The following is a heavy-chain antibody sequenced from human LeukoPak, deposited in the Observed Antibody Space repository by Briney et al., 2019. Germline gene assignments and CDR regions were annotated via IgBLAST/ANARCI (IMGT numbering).Heavy chain of an antibody. CDR1: GGSISSGDYY. D-gene: IGHD3-10*01. Sequence: PSETLSLTCTVSGGSISSGDYYWSWIRQPPGKGLEWIGYIYYSGSTYYNPSLKSRVTISVDTSKNQFSLKLSSVTAADTAAYYCARARYYGSGSYYNLFDYWGQGTLVTVSS. CDR2: IYYSGST. V-gene: IGHV4-30-4*01. CDR3: ARARYYGSGSYYNLFDY. J-gene: IGHJ4*02.